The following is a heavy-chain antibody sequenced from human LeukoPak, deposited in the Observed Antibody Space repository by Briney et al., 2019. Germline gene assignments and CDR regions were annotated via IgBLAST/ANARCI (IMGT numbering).Heavy chain of an antibody. CDR3: ARDPPPYSSGRYSVLDY. CDR1: GYTFTGYY. J-gene: IGHJ4*02. CDR2: INPNSGGT. Sequence: RRASVKVSCKASGYTFTGYYMHWVRQAPGQGLEWMGWINPNSGGTNYAQKFQGRVTMTRDTSISTAYMELSRLRSDDTAVYYCARDPPPYSSGRYSVLDYWGQGTLVTVSS. D-gene: IGHD6-19*01. V-gene: IGHV1-2*02.